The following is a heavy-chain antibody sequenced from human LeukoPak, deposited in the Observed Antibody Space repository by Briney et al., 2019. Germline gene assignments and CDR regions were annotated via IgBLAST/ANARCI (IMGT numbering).Heavy chain of an antibody. CDR3: AKGFSYSSGYQYYYYYYYMDV. D-gene: IGHD3-22*01. CDR2: ISGSGGYT. CDR1: KFTFSTFS. J-gene: IGHJ6*03. Sequence: GGSLRLSCAASKFTFSTFSMSWVRQAPGKGLEWVSSISGSGGYTYYADSVKGRFTISRDNSKNTLFLQMNSLRAEDTAVYYCAKGFSYSSGYQYYYYYYYMDVWGKGTTVTVSS. V-gene: IGHV3-23*01.